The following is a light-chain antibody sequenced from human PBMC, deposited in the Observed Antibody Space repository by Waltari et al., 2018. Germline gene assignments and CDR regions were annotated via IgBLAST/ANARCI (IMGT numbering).Light chain of an antibody. CDR2: HVN. Sequence: QSALTQTATASGSPGQSFTISYTATSSAVAIYNLVSWYQQHPSKAPTLIIYHVNKRPSGVSNRFSGSKSGNTASLTISGLQAADEADYYCCSYAGSAISVFGGGTRLTVL. V-gene: IGLV2-23*02. J-gene: IGLJ3*02. CDR3: CSYAGSAISV. CDR1: SSAVAIYNL.